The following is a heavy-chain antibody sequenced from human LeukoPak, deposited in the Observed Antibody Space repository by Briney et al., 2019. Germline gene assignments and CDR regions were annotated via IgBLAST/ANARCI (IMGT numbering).Heavy chain of an antibody. CDR2: IYYSGST. Sequence: SETLSLTCSVSGGSIRSYYWSWIRQPPGKGLEWMGYIYYSGSTNYNPSLKSRVTMSVDTSKNQFSLKLSSVTAADTAVYYCARDYGDYVGAFDIWGQGTMVTVSS. V-gene: IGHV4-59*12. CDR3: ARDYGDYVGAFDI. D-gene: IGHD4-17*01. J-gene: IGHJ3*02. CDR1: GGSIRSYY.